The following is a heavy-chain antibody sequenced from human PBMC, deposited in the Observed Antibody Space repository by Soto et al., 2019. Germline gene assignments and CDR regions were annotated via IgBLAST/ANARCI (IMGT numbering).Heavy chain of an antibody. CDR1: GITYSTYA. D-gene: IGHD6-25*01. J-gene: IGHJ5*02. CDR2: INAGEGFT. Sequence: QVHLVQSGAEVKHPGASVRVSCKASGITYSTYAIHWVRQAPGQGLEWMGWINAGEGFTRYSQDFQGRVTLTTVTSASTTYTTLSKLTFEDTGIYYCARAISGYVTWGQGPQVTV. CDR3: ARAISGYVT. V-gene: IGHV1-3*01.